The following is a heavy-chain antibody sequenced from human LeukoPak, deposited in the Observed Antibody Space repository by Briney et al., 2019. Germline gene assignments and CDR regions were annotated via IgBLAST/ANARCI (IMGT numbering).Heavy chain of an antibody. CDR2: ISGSGGST. J-gene: IGHJ4*02. CDR1: GFTFSSSA. CDR3: AKSLSNSWSYFDY. D-gene: IGHD6-13*01. Sequence: GGSLRLYCAASGFTFSSSAMSWVRQTPGKGLEWVSAISGSGGSTYYANSVKGRFTISRDNSKNTLFLQMNSLRAEDTAVYYCAKSLSNSWSYFDYWGQGTLVPVSS. V-gene: IGHV3-23*01.